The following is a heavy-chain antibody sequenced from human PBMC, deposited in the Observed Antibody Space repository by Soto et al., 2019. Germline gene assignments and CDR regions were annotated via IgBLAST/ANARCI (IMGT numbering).Heavy chain of an antibody. V-gene: IGHV1-3*01. CDR3: ARALYNWNDEGWFDP. CDR1: GYTFTSYS. D-gene: IGHD1-1*01. J-gene: IGHJ5*02. Sequence: GASVKVSCKASGYTFTSYSMHWVLQAPGQRLEWMGWINAGNGNTKYSQKFQGRVTITRDTSASTAYMELSSLRSEDTAVYYCARALYNWNDEGWFDPWGQGTLVTVSS. CDR2: INAGNGNT.